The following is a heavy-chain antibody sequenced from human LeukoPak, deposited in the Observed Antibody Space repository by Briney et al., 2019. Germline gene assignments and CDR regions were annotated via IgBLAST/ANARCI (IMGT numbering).Heavy chain of an antibody. CDR1: GFTFSSYA. J-gene: IGHJ5*02. V-gene: IGHV3-23*01. CDR3: ATSPTFDP. Sequence: GGSLRLSCVASGFTFSSYAMSWVRQAPGKGLEWVSAISGSGDNTYYADSVKGRFTISRDNSKNTLYLQMNNLRAEDTAVYYCATSPTFDPWGQGTLVTVSS. CDR2: ISGSGDNT.